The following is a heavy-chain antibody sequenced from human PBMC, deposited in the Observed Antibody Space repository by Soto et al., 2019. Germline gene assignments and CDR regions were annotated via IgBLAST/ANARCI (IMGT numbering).Heavy chain of an antibody. D-gene: IGHD6-6*01. J-gene: IGHJ4*02. CDR3: ARSPYSSSSHFDY. CDR1: GDSISSYY. CDR2: VDYSGDT. V-gene: IGHV4-59*01. Sequence: SETLSLTCTVSGDSISSYYWSWIRQPPGKGLEWVGYVDYSGDTKYNPSLKSRDTISVDTSKNQFSLKLSSVTAADTAVYYCARSPYSSSSHFDYWGQGTLVTVS.